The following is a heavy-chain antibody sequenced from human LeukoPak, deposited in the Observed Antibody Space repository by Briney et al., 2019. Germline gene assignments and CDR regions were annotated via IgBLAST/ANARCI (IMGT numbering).Heavy chain of an antibody. CDR1: GDTSTSQA. Sequence: GASVKVSCKPSGDTSTSQAIHWVRQAPGQRPEWMGWINVGNSATKYSPAFQGRVTFTSDTSASTAYMELSSLKSEDMGVYYCARYSFNYDRSGSSWGVYDIWGQGTMVTVSS. D-gene: IGHD3-22*01. CDR2: INVGNSAT. J-gene: IGHJ3*02. CDR3: ARYSFNYDRSGSSWGVYDI. V-gene: IGHV1-3*03.